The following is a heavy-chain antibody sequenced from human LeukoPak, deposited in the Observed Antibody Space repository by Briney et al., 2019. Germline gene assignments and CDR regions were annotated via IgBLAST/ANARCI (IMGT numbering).Heavy chain of an antibody. D-gene: IGHD6-19*01. CDR3: ARYRSGWLDDAFDI. CDR1: GGSISTYY. J-gene: IGHJ3*02. Sequence: SETLSLTCTVSGGSISTYYWSWIRQPPGKGLEWIGYIHYSGSTNYSPSIKSRVTISVDTSKNQFSLKLSSVTAADTAVYYCARYRSGWLDDAFDIWGQGTMVTVSS. CDR2: IHYSGST. V-gene: IGHV4-59*01.